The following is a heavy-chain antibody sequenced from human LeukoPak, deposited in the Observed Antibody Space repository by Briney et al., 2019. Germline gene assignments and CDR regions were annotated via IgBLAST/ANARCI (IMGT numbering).Heavy chain of an antibody. Sequence: GGSLRLSCAASGFTFSSYSMNWVRQAPGKGLEWVSSISSSSSYIYYADSVKGRFTISRDNAKNSLYLQMNSLRAEDTAVYYCARDSKRLVWFDPWGQGTLVTVSS. V-gene: IGHV3-21*01. CDR3: ARDSKRLVWFDP. CDR1: GFTFSSYS. J-gene: IGHJ5*02. CDR2: ISSSSSYI.